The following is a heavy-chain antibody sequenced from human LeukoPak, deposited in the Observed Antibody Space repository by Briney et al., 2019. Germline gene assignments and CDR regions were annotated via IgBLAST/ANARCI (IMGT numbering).Heavy chain of an antibody. D-gene: IGHD3-22*01. J-gene: IGHJ4*02. CDR1: GFTFSGYR. CDR2: INSDGSSR. V-gene: IGHV3-74*01. CDR3: ARVGRLDYYHSSGYYYDYYYFDY. Sequence: GGSLRLSCAASGFTFSGYRMHWVRQAPGKGLLWVSRINSDGSSRTYADSVKGRFTISRDNAKNMLYLQMNGLRAEDTAVYYCARVGRLDYYHSSGYYYDYYYFDYWGQGTLVTVSS.